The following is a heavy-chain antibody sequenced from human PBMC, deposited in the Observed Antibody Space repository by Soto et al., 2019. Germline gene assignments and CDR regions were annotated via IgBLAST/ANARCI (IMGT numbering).Heavy chain of an antibody. Sequence: GSGPTLVNPTETLTLTCSVSGFSLTNGRMGVSWIRQPPGKALEWLAHFFSDAERSYSTSMQSRLNMYRDSSGSQVVLTMTNMAPADTATYFCARMDGDYNYYGLDVWGHGIAVTVSS. CDR1: GFSLTNGRMG. V-gene: IGHV2-26*01. J-gene: IGHJ6*02. D-gene: IGHD4-17*01. CDR2: FFSDAER. CDR3: ARMDGDYNYYGLDV.